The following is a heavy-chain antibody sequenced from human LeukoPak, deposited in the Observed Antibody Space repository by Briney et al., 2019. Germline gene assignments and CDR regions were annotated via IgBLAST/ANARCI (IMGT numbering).Heavy chain of an antibody. V-gene: IGHV4-59*01. CDR2: IYYSGST. J-gene: IGHJ4*02. D-gene: IGHD6-6*01. CDR1: GGSISSYY. Sequence: SETLSLTCTVSGGSISSYYWSWIRQPPGKGLEWIGYIYYSGSTNYNPSLKSRVTISVDTSKNQFSLKLSSVTAADTAVYYCAREMDSSSPGGPHFDYWGQGTLVTVSS. CDR3: AREMDSSSPGGPHFDY.